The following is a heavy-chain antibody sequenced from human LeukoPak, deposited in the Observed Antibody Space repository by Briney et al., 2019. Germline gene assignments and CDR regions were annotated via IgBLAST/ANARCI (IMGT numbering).Heavy chain of an antibody. CDR3: ARDSWAIIANPDHDAFDI. CDR2: ISSSSSYI. J-gene: IGHJ3*02. Sequence: GGSLRLSCAASGFTFSSYSMNWVRQAPGKGLEWVSSISSSSSYIYYADSVKGRFTISRDNAKNSLYLQMNSLRAEDTAVYYCARDSWAIIANPDHDAFDIWGQGTMVTVSS. V-gene: IGHV3-21*01. CDR1: GFTFSSYS. D-gene: IGHD3-10*01.